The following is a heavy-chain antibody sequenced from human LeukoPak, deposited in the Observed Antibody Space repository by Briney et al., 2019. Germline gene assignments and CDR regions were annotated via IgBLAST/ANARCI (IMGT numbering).Heavy chain of an antibody. CDR3: AGTWDRLHTTGGMDYYYYYMDV. V-gene: IGHV1-69*05. J-gene: IGHJ6*03. CDR1: GGTFSSYA. CDR2: IIPIFGTA. Sequence: GASVKVSCKASGGTFSSYAISWVRQAPGQGLEWMGGIIPIFGTANYAQKFQGRVTITTDESTSTAYMELSSLRSEDTAVYYCAGTWDRLHTTGGMDYYYYYMDVWGKGTTVTVSS. D-gene: IGHD4-11*01.